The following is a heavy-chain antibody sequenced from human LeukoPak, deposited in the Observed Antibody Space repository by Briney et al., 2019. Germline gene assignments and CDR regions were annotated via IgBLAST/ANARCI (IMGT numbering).Heavy chain of an antibody. CDR1: GFTFSSYA. Sequence: GGSLRLSCAASGFTFSSYAMSWVRQAPGRGRGWVSAISGSGGSTYYEDPVKGRFTISRDNSKNTLYLQMNSLRAEDTDVYYCAKDWRLSHPQWLVRDYFDYWGQGTLVTVSS. CDR2: ISGSGGST. V-gene: IGHV3-23*01. J-gene: IGHJ4*02. CDR3: AKDWRLSHPQWLVRDYFDY. D-gene: IGHD6-19*01.